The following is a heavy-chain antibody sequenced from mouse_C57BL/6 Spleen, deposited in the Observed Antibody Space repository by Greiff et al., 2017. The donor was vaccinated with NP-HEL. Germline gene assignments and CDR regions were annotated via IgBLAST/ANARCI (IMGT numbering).Heavy chain of an antibody. CDR2: INPGSGGT. CDR3: ARAEKYPAGFAY. D-gene: IGHD5-1-1*01. V-gene: IGHV1-54*01. Sequence: VQLQQSGAELVRPGTSVKVSCKASGYAFTNYLIEWVKQRPGQGLEWIGVINPGSGGTNYNEKFKGKATLTADKSSSTAYMQLSSLTSEDSAVSFCARAEKYPAGFAYWGQGTLVTVSA. J-gene: IGHJ3*01. CDR1: GYAFTNYL.